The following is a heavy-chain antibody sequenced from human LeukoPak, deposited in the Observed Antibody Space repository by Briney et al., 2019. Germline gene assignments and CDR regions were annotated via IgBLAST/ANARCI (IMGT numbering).Heavy chain of an antibody. CDR1: GFTFSNYW. D-gene: IGHD6-13*01. CDR3: FAAAVTGDDY. Sequence: PRGSLRLSCAASGFTFSNYWMNWVRQAPGKGLEWVANVKPDGSEKYYVDSVKGRFTISRDNAKSSLYLQMNSLRAEDTAVYYCFAAAVTGDDYWGQGTLVNVSS. V-gene: IGHV3-7*05. J-gene: IGHJ4*02. CDR2: VKPDGSEK.